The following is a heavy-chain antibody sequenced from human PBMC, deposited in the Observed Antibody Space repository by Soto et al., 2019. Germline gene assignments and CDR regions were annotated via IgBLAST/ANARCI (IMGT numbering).Heavy chain of an antibody. CDR1: GGSISSYY. D-gene: IGHD6-13*01. Sequence: PSETLSLTCTVSGGSISSYYWSWIRQPPGKGLEWIGYIYCSGSTNYNPSLKSRVTISVDTSKNQFSLKLSSVTAADTAVYYCARRYSSSFDYWGQGTLVTVSS. V-gene: IGHV4-59*08. CDR3: ARRYSSSFDY. J-gene: IGHJ4*02. CDR2: IYCSGST.